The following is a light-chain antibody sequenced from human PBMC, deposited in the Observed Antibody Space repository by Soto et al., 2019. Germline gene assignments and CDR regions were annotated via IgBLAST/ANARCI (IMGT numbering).Light chain of an antibody. CDR2: EVS. CDR3: SSYTNKNSYIL. J-gene: IGLJ2*01. CDR1: ISDIGGYNY. V-gene: IGLV2-14*01. Sequence: QSALTQPASVSGTPGQSITISCTGSISDIGGYNYVSWYQQFPGKAPKLIIFEVSDRPSGVSDRFSGSKSGSTASLTISGLRAEDEADYYCSSYTNKNSYILFGGGTKLTVL.